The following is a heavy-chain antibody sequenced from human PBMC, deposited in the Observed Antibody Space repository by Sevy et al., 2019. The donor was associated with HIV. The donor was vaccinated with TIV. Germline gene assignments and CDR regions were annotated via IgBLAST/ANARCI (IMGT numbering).Heavy chain of an antibody. D-gene: IGHD5-18*01. V-gene: IGHV4-59*01. J-gene: IGHJ4*02. CDR1: GGSISSYY. CDR2: IYYSGST. CDR3: ARSDTAMGLFDY. Sequence: ESLKISCTVSGGSISSYYWSWIRQPPGKGLEWIGYIYYSGSTNYNPSLKSRVTISVDTSKNQFSLKLSSVTAADTAVYYCARSDTAMGLFDYWGQGTLVTVSS.